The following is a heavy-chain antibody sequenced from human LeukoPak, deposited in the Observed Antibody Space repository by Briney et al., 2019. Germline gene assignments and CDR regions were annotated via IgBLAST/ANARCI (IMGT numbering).Heavy chain of an antibody. D-gene: IGHD2-2*01. Sequence: RPSETLSLTCTVSGGSISSPNSQWGWIRQPPGNGLEWIGNIFYNGNTYFNPSLKSRVTISGDTSKNQFSLKLSSVTAADTAVYYCSRLTRHIVVVPAAMPQFDPWGQGTLVTVSS. V-gene: IGHV4-39*01. CDR1: GGSISSPNSQ. CDR3: SRLTRHIVVVPAAMPQFDP. CDR2: IFYNGNT. J-gene: IGHJ5*02.